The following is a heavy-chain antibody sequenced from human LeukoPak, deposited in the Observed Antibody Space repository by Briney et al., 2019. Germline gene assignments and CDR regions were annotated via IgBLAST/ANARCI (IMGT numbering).Heavy chain of an antibody. CDR1: GGSISSYY. J-gene: IGHJ4*02. D-gene: IGHD3-10*01. Sequence: PSETLSLTCTVSGGSISSYYWSWIRQPPGKGLEWIGYIYYSGNTNYNPSLKSRVTISVDTSKNQFSLKLSSVTAADTAVYYCARYGSGSYYFFDYWGQGTLVTVSS. V-gene: IGHV4-59*01. CDR2: IYYSGNT. CDR3: ARYGSGSYYFFDY.